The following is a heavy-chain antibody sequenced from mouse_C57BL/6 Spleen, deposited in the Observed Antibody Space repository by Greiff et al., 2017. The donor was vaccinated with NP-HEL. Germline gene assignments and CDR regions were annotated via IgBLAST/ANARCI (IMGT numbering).Heavy chain of an antibody. CDR1: GFTFSSYG. J-gene: IGHJ1*03. Sequence: EVQLVESGGDLVKPGGSLKLSCAASGFTFSSYGMSWVRQTPDKRLEWVATISSGGSYTYYPDSVKGRFTISRDNAKNTLYLQLSSLKSEDTAMYNCARRPDGDFDVWGTGTTVTVSS. V-gene: IGHV5-6*01. CDR2: ISSGGSYT. CDR3: ARRPDGDFDV.